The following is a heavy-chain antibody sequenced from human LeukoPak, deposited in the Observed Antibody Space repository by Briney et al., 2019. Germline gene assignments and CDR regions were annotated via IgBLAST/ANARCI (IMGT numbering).Heavy chain of an antibody. CDR3: ARDKSSVGAKLDY. J-gene: IGHJ4*02. CDR2: ISSSSSYI. Sequence: GGFLRLSCAASGFTFSSYSMNWVRQAPGKGLEWVSSISSSSSYIYYADSVKGRFTISRDNAKNSLYLQMNSLRAEDTAVYYCARDKSSVGAKLDYWGQGTLVTVSS. V-gene: IGHV3-21*01. D-gene: IGHD1-26*01. CDR1: GFTFSSYS.